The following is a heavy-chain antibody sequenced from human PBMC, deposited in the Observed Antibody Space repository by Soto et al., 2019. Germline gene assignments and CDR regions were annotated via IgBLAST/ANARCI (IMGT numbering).Heavy chain of an antibody. V-gene: IGHV1-18*01. CDR1: GYTFTSYG. D-gene: IGHD3-10*01. Sequence: ASVKVSCKASGYTFTSYGISWVRQAPGQGLEWMGWISAYNGNTNYAQKLQGRVTMITDTSTSTAYMELRSLRSDDTAVYYCARGDYYYVSGSYSGYWGQGTLVTVSS. CDR3: ARGDYYYVSGSYSGY. J-gene: IGHJ4*02. CDR2: ISAYNGNT.